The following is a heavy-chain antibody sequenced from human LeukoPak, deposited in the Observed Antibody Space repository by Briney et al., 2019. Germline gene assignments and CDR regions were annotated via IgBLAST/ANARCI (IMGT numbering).Heavy chain of an antibody. CDR2: IYYCGST. D-gene: IGHD1-1*01. CDR3: ARVEDNWFDP. Sequence: SETLSLTCTVSGGSISSYYWSWIWQPPGKGLEWIGYIYYCGSTNYNPSLKSRVTISVDTSKNQFSLKLSSVTAADTAVYYCARVEDNWFDPWGQGTLVTVSS. CDR1: GGSISSYY. V-gene: IGHV4-59*01. J-gene: IGHJ5*02.